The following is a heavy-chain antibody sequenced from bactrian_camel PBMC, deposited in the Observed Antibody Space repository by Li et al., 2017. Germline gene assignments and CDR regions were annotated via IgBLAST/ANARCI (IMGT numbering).Heavy chain of an antibody. D-gene: IGHD4*01. CDR3: ARAALVTATIFD. CDR1: EPAFSRRC. CDR2: IAGSGSP. Sequence: VQLVESGGGSVQAGGSLRLSCASSEPAFSRRCMGWFRQAPGKEREGVAVIAGSGSPGYADSVKGRFTISKDNAKNTLYLQMNNLKIEDTAIYYCARAALVTATIFDWGQGSQVTVS. J-gene: IGHJ4*01. V-gene: IGHV3S57*01.